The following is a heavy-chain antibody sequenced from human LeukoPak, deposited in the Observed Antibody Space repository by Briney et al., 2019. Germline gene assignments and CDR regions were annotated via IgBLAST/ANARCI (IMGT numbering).Heavy chain of an antibody. CDR2: ISSSSSTI. Sequence: GGSLRLSCAASGFTFSSYGMHWVRQAPGKGLEWVSYISSSSSTIYYADSVKGRFTISRDNAKNSLYLQMNSLRAEDTAVYYCARDFTGASGYWGQGTLVTVSS. CDR3: ARDFTGASGY. D-gene: IGHD3-10*01. V-gene: IGHV3-48*01. J-gene: IGHJ4*02. CDR1: GFTFSSYG.